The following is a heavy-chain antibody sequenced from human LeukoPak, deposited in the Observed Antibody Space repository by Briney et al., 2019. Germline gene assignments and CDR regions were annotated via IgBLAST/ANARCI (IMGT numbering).Heavy chain of an antibody. CDR2: IYYSGSA. V-gene: IGHV4-31*03. D-gene: IGHD2-21*02. Sequence: SQTLSLTCTVSGGSMSIGGYYWNWIRQHPGKGLEWIGYIYYSGSACYNPSLNSRVTISVDTSKNQFSLKLSSVTAADTAGYYCARFDWVVTADDAFDIWGQGTMVTVSS. CDR3: ARFDWVVTADDAFDI. CDR1: GGSMSIGGYY. J-gene: IGHJ3*02.